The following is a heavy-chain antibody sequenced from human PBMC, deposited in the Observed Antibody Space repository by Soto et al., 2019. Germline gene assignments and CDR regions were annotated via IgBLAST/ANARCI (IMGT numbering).Heavy chain of an antibody. J-gene: IGHJ6*02. V-gene: IGHV3-48*02. CDR1: ELRAKSSR. Sequence: PSGSIRLSIAACELRAKSSRLNGLLQKPGKGLXWVSHIYTNPGIPYYADSGKGRFTISRDNAKNSLYLQMNSLRDEDTAVYYCARYCEKGSCSYHYQYGMDVCGQGTTVTGSS. CDR3: ARYCEKGSCSYHYQYGMDV. D-gene: IGHD1-26*01. CDR2: IYTNPGIP.